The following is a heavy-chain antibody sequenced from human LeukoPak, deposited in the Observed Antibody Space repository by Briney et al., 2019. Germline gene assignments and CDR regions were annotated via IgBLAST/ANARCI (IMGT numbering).Heavy chain of an antibody. Sequence: TSETLSLTCTVSGGSISSYYWSWIRQPPGKGLEWIGYIYYSGGTNYNPSLKSRVTISVDTSKNQFSLKLSSVTAADTAVYYCARARGALDYWGQGTLVTVSS. D-gene: IGHD3-10*01. CDR3: ARARGALDY. V-gene: IGHV4-59*08. J-gene: IGHJ4*02. CDR2: IYYSGGT. CDR1: GGSISSYY.